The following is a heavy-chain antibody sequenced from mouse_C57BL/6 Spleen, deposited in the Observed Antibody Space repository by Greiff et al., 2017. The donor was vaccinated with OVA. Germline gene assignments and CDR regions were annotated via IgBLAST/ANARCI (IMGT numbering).Heavy chain of an antibody. CDR2: IDPSDSDT. D-gene: IGHD2-14*01. CDR1: GYTFTSYW. V-gene: IGHV1-52*01. CDR3: ARAYDCDY. J-gene: IGHJ2*01. Sequence: QVQLQQPGAELVRPGSSVKLSCKASGYTFTSYWMHWVKQRPIQGLEWIGNIDPSDSDTHYNQKFKDKATLTVDKSSSTAYMQLRSLTSEDSAVYYCARAYDCDYWGQGTTLTVSS.